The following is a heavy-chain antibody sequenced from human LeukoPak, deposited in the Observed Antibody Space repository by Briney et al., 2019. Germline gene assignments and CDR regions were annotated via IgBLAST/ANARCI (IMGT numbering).Heavy chain of an antibody. V-gene: IGHV1-2*02. CDR1: GYTFTGYY. J-gene: IGHJ3*01. CDR2: INPSSGAT. Sequence: ASVKVSCKASGYTFTGYYMHWVRQAPGQGLEWMGWINPSSGATNCAQKFQGRVTMTRDTSISTAYMELSRLTSDDTAVYYCAREGNFDVWGQGTMVTVSS. CDR3: AREGNFDV.